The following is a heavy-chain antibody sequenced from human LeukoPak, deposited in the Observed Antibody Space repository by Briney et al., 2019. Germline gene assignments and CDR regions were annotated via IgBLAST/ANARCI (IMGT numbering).Heavy chain of an antibody. CDR1: GFTVSSNY. CDR2: IYSGGNT. J-gene: IGHJ4*02. CDR3: AGSLAYCGGDCRLGDY. D-gene: IGHD2-21*02. Sequence: GGSLRLSCAASGFTVSSNYMSWVRQAPGKGLEWVSVIYSGGNTYYADSVKVRFTISRDNSKNTLYLQMNSLRAEDTAVYYCAGSLAYCGGDCRLGDYWGQGTLVTVSS. V-gene: IGHV3-66*01.